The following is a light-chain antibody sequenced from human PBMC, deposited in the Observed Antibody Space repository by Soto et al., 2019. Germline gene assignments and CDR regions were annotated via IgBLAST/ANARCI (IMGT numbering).Light chain of an antibody. CDR2: DVS. CDR1: SSDVGSYNR. CDR3: CSYAGSVV. V-gene: IGLV2-23*02. Sequence: QSALTQPASVSGSPGQSITLSCTGTSSDVGSYNRVSWYQQHPGKAPKLTIYDVSKRPSGVSDRFSGSKSGNTASLTISGLQGEDEADYYCCSYAGSVVFGGGTKLTVL. J-gene: IGLJ2*01.